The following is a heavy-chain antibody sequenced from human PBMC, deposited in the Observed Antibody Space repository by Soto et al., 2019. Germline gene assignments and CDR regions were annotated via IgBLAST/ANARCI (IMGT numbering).Heavy chain of an antibody. V-gene: IGHV4-34*01. CDR2: INHSGST. D-gene: IGHD3-3*01. CDR1: GGSFSCYY. Sequence: SETLSLTCAVYGGSFSCYYWSWIRQPPGKGLEWIGEINHSGSTNYNPSLKSRVTISVDTSKNQFSLKLSSVTAADTAVYYCARGTIFGVVYYYGMDVWGQGTTVTVSS. J-gene: IGHJ6*02. CDR3: ARGTIFGVVYYYGMDV.